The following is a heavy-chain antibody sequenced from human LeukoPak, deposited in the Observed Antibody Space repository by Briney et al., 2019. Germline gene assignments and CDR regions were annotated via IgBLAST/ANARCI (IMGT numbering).Heavy chain of an antibody. CDR1: GYIFTGNY. CDR3: ARDLSGSYDY. D-gene: IGHD1-26*01. Sequence: ASVKVSCKASGYIFTGNYIHWVRQAPGQGLEWMGLINPNSGGTNYAQKFQGRVTLTKDTSITTGYMELSSLRSDDTAVYYCARDLSGSYDYWGQGTLVTVSS. CDR2: INPNSGGT. J-gene: IGHJ4*02. V-gene: IGHV1-2*02.